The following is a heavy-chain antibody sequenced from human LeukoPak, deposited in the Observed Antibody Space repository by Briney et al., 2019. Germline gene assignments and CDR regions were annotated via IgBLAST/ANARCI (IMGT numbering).Heavy chain of an antibody. CDR1: GYTFTGYY. D-gene: IGHD2-15*01. V-gene: IGHV1-2*02. Sequence: ASVKVSCKASGYTFTGYYMRWVRQAPGQGLEWMGWINPNSGGTNYAQRFQGRVTMTRDTSISTAYMELSRLRSDDTAVYYCARVLCSGGSCPLYEIDYWGQGTLVTVSS. CDR3: ARVLCSGGSCPLYEIDY. J-gene: IGHJ4*02. CDR2: INPNSGGT.